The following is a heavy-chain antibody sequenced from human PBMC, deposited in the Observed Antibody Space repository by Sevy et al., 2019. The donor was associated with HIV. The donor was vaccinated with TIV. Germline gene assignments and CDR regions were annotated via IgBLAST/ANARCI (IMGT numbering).Heavy chain of an antibody. D-gene: IGHD5-12*01. J-gene: IGHJ4*02. CDR1: GFTFDDYA. Sequence: GGSLRLSCTTSGFTFDDYAMSWFRQAPGKGLEWVAFITRNSYEAYGGTTDYGASVKGRFIISRDDSKSIAYLQMNSLKIEDTAVYYCTRGLATADTPEYYFDYWGQETLVTVSS. CDR2: ITRNSYEAYGGTT. V-gene: IGHV3-49*03. CDR3: TRGLATADTPEYYFDY.